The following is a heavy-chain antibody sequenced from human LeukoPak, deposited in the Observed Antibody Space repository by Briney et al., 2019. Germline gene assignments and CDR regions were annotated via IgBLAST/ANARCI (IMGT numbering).Heavy chain of an antibody. Sequence: GGSLRLSCAASGFTFSSYGMHWVRQAPVKGLEWVAVISYDGSNKYYADSVKGRFTISRDNSKNTLYLQMNSLRAEDTAVYYCAKSDSGRLDYWGQGTLVTVSS. J-gene: IGHJ4*02. V-gene: IGHV3-30*18. CDR2: ISYDGSNK. CDR1: GFTFSSYG. D-gene: IGHD6-19*01. CDR3: AKSDSGRLDY.